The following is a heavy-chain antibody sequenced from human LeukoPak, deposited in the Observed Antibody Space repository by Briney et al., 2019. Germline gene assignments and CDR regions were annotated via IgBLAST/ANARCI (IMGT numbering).Heavy chain of an antibody. J-gene: IGHJ6*02. CDR2: ISSSGSTI. Sequence: GGSLRLSCAAFGFTFSSYEMNWVRQAPGKGLEWVSYISSSGSTIYYADSVKGRFTISRDNAKNSLYLQMNSLRAEDTAVYYCARGMDDYYYYGMDVWGQGTTVTVSS. CDR1: GFTFSSYE. V-gene: IGHV3-48*03. D-gene: IGHD2-2*03. CDR3: ARGMDDYYYYGMDV.